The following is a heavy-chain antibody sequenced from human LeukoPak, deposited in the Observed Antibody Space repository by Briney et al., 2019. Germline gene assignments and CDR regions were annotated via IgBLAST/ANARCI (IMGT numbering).Heavy chain of an antibody. D-gene: IGHD3-3*01. J-gene: IGHJ4*02. CDR2: VYISGST. CDR3: ARGGFWSGYYYIDY. V-gene: IGHV4-4*07. Sequence: SETLSLXCTVSGDSISSYYWSWIRQPAGKGLEWIGRVYISGSTNYNPSLKSRVTMSVDTSKNQFSLKLSSVTAADTAVYYCARGGFWSGYYYIDYWGQGTLVTVSS. CDR1: GDSISSYY.